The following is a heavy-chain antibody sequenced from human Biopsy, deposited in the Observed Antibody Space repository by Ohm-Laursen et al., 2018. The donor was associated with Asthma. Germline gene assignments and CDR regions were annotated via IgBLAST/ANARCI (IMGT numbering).Heavy chain of an antibody. D-gene: IGHD3-22*01. CDR2: IHHSGTS. V-gene: IGHV4-31*03. J-gene: IGHJ4*02. CDR3: ARIPRRSGSYFVDY. Sequence: PSETLSLTCTVSGDSITSGGCCWNWIRQHPGKGLEWIGYIHHSGTSYFNPSLKSRVSFSRDTSKNQFSLRLSYVTAADTAMYYCARIPRRSGSYFVDYWGQGTLVTVSS. CDR1: GDSITSGGCC.